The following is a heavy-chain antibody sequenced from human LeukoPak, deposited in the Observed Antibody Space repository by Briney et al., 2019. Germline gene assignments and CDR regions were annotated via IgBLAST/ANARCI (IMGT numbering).Heavy chain of an antibody. V-gene: IGHV1-69*05. D-gene: IGHD2-2*01. CDR3: ARDLGPRGYCSSTSCLGAFDP. Sequence: SVKVSCKASGGTFSSYAISWVRQAPGQGLERMGGIIPIFGTANYAQKFQGRVTITTDESTSTAYMELSSLRSEDTAVYYCARDLGPRGYCSSTSCLGAFDPWGQGTLVTVSS. J-gene: IGHJ5*02. CDR1: GGTFSSYA. CDR2: IIPIFGTA.